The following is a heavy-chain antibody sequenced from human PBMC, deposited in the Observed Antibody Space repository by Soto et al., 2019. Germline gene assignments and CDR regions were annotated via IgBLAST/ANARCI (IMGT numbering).Heavy chain of an antibody. CDR1: GFTFRSFT. J-gene: IGHJ5*02. V-gene: IGHV3-21*01. Sequence: PGGSLRLTCAASGFTFRSFTINWVRQAPWKGLEWVSTISSNSAYIYYTDALRGRFTISRDNAKNSLHLQMNSLRAEDTAVYYCTIDASRDRSGGGWLDPGVPGTLVTVPS. CDR3: TIDASRDRSGGGWLDP. D-gene: IGHD6-25*01. CDR2: ISSNSAYI.